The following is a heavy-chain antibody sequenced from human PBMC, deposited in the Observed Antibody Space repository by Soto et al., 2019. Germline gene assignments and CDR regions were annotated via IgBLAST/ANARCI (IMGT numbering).Heavy chain of an antibody. CDR3: AGDKGYNYYGMDV. V-gene: IGHV4-4*07. Sequence: ASETLSLTCTVSGGSINSYYWTWIRQPAGKGLEWIGRVFSSGSTNYNPSLKSRVTMSVDTSKNQFSLKLSSVTVADTAVYFCAGDKGYNYYGMDVWGQGTTVTVSS. CDR2: VFSSGST. CDR1: GGSINSYY. J-gene: IGHJ6*02.